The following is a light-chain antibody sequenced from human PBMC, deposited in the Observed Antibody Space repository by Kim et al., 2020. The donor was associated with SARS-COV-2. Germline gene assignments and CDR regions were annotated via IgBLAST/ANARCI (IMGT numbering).Light chain of an antibody. J-gene: IGKJ4*01. CDR3: QHCHSYPLT. CDR1: QDIRDR. Sequence: ASTGDRVTITCRASQDIRDRLVWYQQIPGKAPKLLIYAASTLQSGVPSRFSGSGYGTDFTLTISSLQSEDFATYYCQHCHSYPLTFGGGTKVESN. CDR2: AAS. V-gene: IGKV1-8*01.